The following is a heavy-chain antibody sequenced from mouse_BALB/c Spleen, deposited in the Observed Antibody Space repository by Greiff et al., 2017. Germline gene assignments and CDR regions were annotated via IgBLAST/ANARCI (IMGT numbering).Heavy chain of an antibody. CDR2: ISYDGSN. CDR3: ASRGYGGYARDY. D-gene: IGHD2-14*01. V-gene: IGHV3-6*02. Sequence: ESGPGLVKPSQSLSLTCSVTGYSITSGYYWNWIRQFPGNKLEWMGYISYDGSNNYNPSLKNRISITRDTSKNQFFLKLNSVTTEDTATYYCASRGYGGYARDYWGQGTSVTVSS. CDR1: GYSITSGYY. J-gene: IGHJ4*01.